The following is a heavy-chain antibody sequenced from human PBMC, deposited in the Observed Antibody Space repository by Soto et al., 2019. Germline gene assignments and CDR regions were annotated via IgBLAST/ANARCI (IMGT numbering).Heavy chain of an antibody. CDR2: IYYRGNT. Sequence: SETLSLTCTVSGGSISTYYWSWIRQPPGKGLEWIGYIYYRGNTNYNPSFKSRVTISLDTSKNQFSLKLSSVTAADTAVYYCARGHSSGWFDYWGQGTLVTVSS. D-gene: IGHD6-19*01. J-gene: IGHJ4*02. CDR3: ARGHSSGWFDY. V-gene: IGHV4-59*01. CDR1: GGSISTYY.